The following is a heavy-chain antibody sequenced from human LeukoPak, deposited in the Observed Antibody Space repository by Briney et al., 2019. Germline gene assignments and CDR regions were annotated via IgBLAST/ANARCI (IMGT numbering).Heavy chain of an antibody. CDR1: GGSISSYY. CDR2: INHSGST. V-gene: IGHV4-34*01. J-gene: IGHJ6*02. D-gene: IGHD6-13*01. CDR3: ARGASEPGWQQLVLRNYYYYGMDV. Sequence: SETLSLTCTVSGGSISSYYWSWIRQPPGKGLEWIGEINHSGSTNYNPSLKSRVTISVDTSKNQFSLKLSSVTAADTAVYYCARGASEPGWQQLVLRNYYYYGMDVWGQGTTVTVSS.